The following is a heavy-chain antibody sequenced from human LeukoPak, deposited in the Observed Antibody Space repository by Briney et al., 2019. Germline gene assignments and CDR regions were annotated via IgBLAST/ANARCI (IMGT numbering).Heavy chain of an antibody. Sequence: KASETLSLTCTVSGGSISSDDYYWSWIRQPPGKGPEWIGYIYYSGSTYYNPSLKSRVTISVDTSKNQFSLKLSSVTAADTAVYYCARVHYGSGSLYYYYYYMDVWGKGTTVTVSS. CDR3: ARVHYGSGSLYYYYYYMDV. V-gene: IGHV4-30-4*08. J-gene: IGHJ6*03. CDR2: IYYSGST. D-gene: IGHD3-10*01. CDR1: GGSISSDDYY.